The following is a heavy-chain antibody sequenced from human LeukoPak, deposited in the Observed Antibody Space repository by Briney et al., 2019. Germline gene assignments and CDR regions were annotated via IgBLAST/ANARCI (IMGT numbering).Heavy chain of an antibody. CDR2: IYYSGST. D-gene: IGHD1-26*01. Sequence: SETLSLTCTVSGGSISRSSYYWGWIRQPPGKGLEWIGSIYYSGSTYYNPSLKSRVTISVDTSKNHFSLKLSSVTAADTAVYYCAKGVEEWELRYYFDYWGQGTLVTVSS. J-gene: IGHJ4*02. V-gene: IGHV4-39*07. CDR3: AKGVEEWELRYYFDY. CDR1: GGSISRSSYY.